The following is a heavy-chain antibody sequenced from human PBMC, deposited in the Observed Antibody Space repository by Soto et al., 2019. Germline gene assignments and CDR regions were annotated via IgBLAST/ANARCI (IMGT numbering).Heavy chain of an antibody. CDR3: ARDSEGSGPRSLDY. CDR1: GGTFSSYT. D-gene: IGHD6-19*01. V-gene: IGHV1-69*04. J-gene: IGHJ4*02. CDR2: IIPILGIA. Sequence: SVKVSCKASGGTFSSYTTSWVRQAPGQGLEWMGRIIPILGIANYAQKFQGRVTITADKSTSTAYMELSSLRSEDTAVYYCARDSEGSGPRSLDYWGQGTLVTVSS.